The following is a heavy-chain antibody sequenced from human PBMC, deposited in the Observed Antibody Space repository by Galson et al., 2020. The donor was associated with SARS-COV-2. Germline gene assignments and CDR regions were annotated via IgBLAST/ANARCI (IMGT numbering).Heavy chain of an antibody. J-gene: IGHJ6*02. CDR3: ARRNPYSSSWYGIDV. CDR1: GYPFDNYY. CDR2: INPNNRGT. V-gene: IGHV1-2*02. D-gene: IGHD6-13*01. Sequence: ASVKVSCKASGYPFDNYYIHWVRQAPGQGLEWIGWINPNNRGTGYAQNFQGRVTMTRDTSISTAYMELSRLTSDDTAIYYCARRNPYSSSWYGIDVWGQGTTVTVSS.